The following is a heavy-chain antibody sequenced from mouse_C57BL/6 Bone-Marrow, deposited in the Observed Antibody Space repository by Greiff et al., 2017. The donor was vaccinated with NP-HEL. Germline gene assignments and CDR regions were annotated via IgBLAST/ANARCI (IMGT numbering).Heavy chain of an antibody. Sequence: QVQLKESGPELVKPGASVKISCKASGYAFSSSWMNWVKQRPGKGLEWIGRIYPGDGDTNYNGKFKGKATLTADKSSSTAYMQLSSLTSEDSAVYFCARWVVAHYFDYWGQGTTLTVSS. CDR3: ARWVVAHYFDY. CDR2: IYPGDGDT. V-gene: IGHV1-82*01. CDR1: GYAFSSSW. J-gene: IGHJ2*01. D-gene: IGHD1-1*01.